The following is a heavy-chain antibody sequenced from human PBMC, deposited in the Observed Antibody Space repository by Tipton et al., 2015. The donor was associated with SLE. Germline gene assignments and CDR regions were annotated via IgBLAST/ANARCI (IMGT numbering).Heavy chain of an antibody. CDR1: GGSISSGGYY. CDR2: IYYSGST. CDR3: ARVVSGSLDY. D-gene: IGHD3-3*01. V-gene: IGHV4-61*08. J-gene: IGHJ4*02. Sequence: TLSLTCTVSGGSISSGGYYWSWIRQHPGKGLEWIGYIYYSGSTNYNPSLKSRVTISVDTSKNQFSLKLKSVTAADTAVDYCARVVSGSLDYWGQGTLVTVSS.